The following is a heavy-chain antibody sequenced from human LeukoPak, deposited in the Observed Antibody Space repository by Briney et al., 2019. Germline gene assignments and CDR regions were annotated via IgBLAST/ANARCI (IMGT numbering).Heavy chain of an antibody. Sequence: GGSLRLSCAASGFTFSNCAMSWDRQPPGKGLEWVSAISGSGGSTYYADSVKGRFTISRDNSKNTLYLQMNSLRAEDTAVYYCAKGGTMNDWFDPWGQGTLVTVSS. D-gene: IGHD3-3*01. V-gene: IGHV3-23*01. CDR2: ISGSGGST. CDR3: AKGGTMNDWFDP. CDR1: GFTFSNCA. J-gene: IGHJ5*02.